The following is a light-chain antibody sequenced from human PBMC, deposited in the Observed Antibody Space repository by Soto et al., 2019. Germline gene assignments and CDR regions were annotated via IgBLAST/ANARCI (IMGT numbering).Light chain of an antibody. V-gene: IGLV1-51*01. J-gene: IGLJ2*01. Sequence: QSVLPRPPSGSAAPGQKVTMSRSGSSSNIGNNYVYWYQQLPGTAPKLLIYDNNKRPSGITDRFSGAKSVTSAALGITGLQTGYEADYYCGTWESSLSAGVFGGGTKLALL. CDR1: SSNIGNNY. CDR3: GTWESSLSAGV. CDR2: DNN.